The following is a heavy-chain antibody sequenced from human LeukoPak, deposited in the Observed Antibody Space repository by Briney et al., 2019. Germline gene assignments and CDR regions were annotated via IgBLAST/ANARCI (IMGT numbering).Heavy chain of an antibody. D-gene: IGHD6-13*01. CDR3: ARDLRSGIDRRGGWYDY. J-gene: IGHJ4*02. Sequence: GGSLRLSCAASGFTFSSYGMNWVRQAPGKGLEWVSSISSSSSYIYYADSVKGRFTISRDNAKNSLYLQMNSLRAEDTAVYYCARDLRSGIDRRGGWYDYWGQGTLVTVSS. CDR2: ISSSSSYI. V-gene: IGHV3-21*01. CDR1: GFTFSSYG.